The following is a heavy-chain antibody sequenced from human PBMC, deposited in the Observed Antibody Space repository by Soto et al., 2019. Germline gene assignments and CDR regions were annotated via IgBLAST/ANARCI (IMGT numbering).Heavy chain of an antibody. D-gene: IGHD3-10*01. Sequence: SDTLSLTCTVSGGSISSYYWSWIRQPPGKGLEWIGYIYYSGSTNYNPSLKSRVTISVDTSKNQFSLKLSSVTAADTAVYYCEKSMGERLPDDAFDIWGQGTMVTVSS. CDR1: GGSISSYY. CDR3: EKSMGERLPDDAFDI. J-gene: IGHJ3*02. V-gene: IGHV4-59*08. CDR2: IYYSGST.